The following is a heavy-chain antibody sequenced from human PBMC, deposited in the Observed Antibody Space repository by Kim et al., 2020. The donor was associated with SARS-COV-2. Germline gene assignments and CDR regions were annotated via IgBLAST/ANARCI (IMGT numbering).Heavy chain of an antibody. J-gene: IGHJ4*02. V-gene: IGHV3-30*01. Sequence: GRFTISRDNDKNTLYLQMNSLRAEDTAVYDCARGLVVTMIYSTRNHQDYWGQGTLVTVSS. D-gene: IGHD3-22*01. CDR3: ARGLVVTMIYSTRNHQDY.